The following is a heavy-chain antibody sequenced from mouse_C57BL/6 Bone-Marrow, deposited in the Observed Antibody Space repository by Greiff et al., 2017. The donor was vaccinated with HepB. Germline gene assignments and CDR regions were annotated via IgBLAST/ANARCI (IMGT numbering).Heavy chain of an antibody. Sequence: VKLQESGAELVRPGASVKLSCKASGYTFTDYYINWVKQRPGQGLEWIARIYPGSGNTYYNEKFKGKATLTAEKSSSTAYMQLSSLTSEDSAVYFCAREGTTMVRKAWFAYWGQGTLVTVSA. V-gene: IGHV1-76*01. CDR3: AREGTTMVRKAWFAY. D-gene: IGHD2-1*01. CDR1: GYTFTDYY. CDR2: IYPGSGNT. J-gene: IGHJ3*01.